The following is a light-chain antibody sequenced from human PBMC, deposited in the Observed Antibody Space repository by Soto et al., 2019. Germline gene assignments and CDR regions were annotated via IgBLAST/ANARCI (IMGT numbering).Light chain of an antibody. J-gene: IGKJ1*01. Sequence: EIVLTQSPGTLYLSPGERATLSCRASQSVSSNFLAWYQQKPGQAPRLLIYGASSRATGIPDRFSGSGSGTDLTLTISRLEPEDFAVYYCQQYGSSPWTFGQGTKMEIK. CDR2: GAS. CDR1: QSVSSNF. CDR3: QQYGSSPWT. V-gene: IGKV3-20*01.